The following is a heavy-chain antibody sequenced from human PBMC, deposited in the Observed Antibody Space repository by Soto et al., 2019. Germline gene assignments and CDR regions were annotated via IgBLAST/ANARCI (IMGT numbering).Heavy chain of an antibody. CDR1: GFTFSSYA. Sequence: GSLRLSCAASGFTFSSYAMSWVRQAPGKGLEWVSAISGSGGSTYYADSVKGRFTISRDNSKNTLYLQMNSLRAEDTAVYYCAKDRELRDAFGEFDYWGQGTLVTVSS. V-gene: IGHV3-23*01. CDR2: ISGSGGST. CDR3: AKDRELRDAFGEFDY. J-gene: IGHJ4*02. D-gene: IGHD1-7*01.